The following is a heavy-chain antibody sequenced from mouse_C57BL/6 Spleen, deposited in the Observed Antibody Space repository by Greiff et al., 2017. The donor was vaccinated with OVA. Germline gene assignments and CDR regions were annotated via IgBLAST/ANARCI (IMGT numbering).Heavy chain of an antibody. D-gene: IGHD2-4*01. Sequence: VQLQQSGPELVKPGASVKISCKASGYAFSSSWMNWVKQRPGKGLEWIGRIYPGDGDTNYNGKFKGKATLTADKSSSTAYMQLSSLTSEDSAVYFCARGDYDELGFAYWGQGLWSLSLQ. CDR1: GYAFSSSW. CDR2: IYPGDGDT. J-gene: IGHJ3*01. V-gene: IGHV1-82*01. CDR3: ARGDYDELGFAY.